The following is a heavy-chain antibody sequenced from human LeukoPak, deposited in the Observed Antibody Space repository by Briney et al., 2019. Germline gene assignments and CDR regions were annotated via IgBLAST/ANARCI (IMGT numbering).Heavy chain of an antibody. V-gene: IGHV3-23*01. CDR3: AKAANIVVVPAAISGGAFDI. CDR1: GFTFSSYD. CDR2: ISGSGGST. D-gene: IGHD2-2*01. Sequence: GGSLRLSCAASGFTFSSYDMSWVRQAPGKGLEWVSAISGSGGSTYYADSVKGRFTTSRDNSKNTLYLQMNSLRAEDTAVYYCAKAANIVVVPAAISGGAFDIWGQGTMVTVSS. J-gene: IGHJ3*02.